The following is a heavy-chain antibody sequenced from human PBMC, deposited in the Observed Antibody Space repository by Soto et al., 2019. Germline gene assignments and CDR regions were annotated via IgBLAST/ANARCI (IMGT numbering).Heavy chain of an antibody. CDR3: TTDSYSSIIIVRFDY. J-gene: IGHJ4*01. CDR1: GFTFSNAW. D-gene: IGHD2-2*01. Sequence: GGSLRLSCAASGFTFSNAWINWVRQAPGKGLEWVGRIKSKTDGGTTDYAEPVKGRFAISRDDSNNMVYLQMNSLKIEDTAVYYCTTDSYSSIIIVRFDYWAHGTLVTVS. V-gene: IGHV3-15*07. CDR2: IKSKTDGGTT.